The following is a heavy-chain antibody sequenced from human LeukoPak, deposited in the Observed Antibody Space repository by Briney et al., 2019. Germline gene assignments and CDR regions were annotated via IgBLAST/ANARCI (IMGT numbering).Heavy chain of an antibody. J-gene: IGHJ4*02. CDR2: IFYSRST. V-gene: IGHV4-39*01. D-gene: IGHD4-17*01. CDR3: ARHSAVTTFIFDC. CDR1: GGSISSSYYY. Sequence: SETLSLTCTVSGGSISSSYYYWGWIRQPPGKGLEWIGSIFYSRSTYYNPFLKSRVTISLDTSKNQFSLRLSSVTAADTAVYYCARHSAVTTFIFDCWGQGTLVTVSS.